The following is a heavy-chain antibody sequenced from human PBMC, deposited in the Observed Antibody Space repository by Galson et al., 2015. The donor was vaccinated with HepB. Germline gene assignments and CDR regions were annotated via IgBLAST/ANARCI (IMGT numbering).Heavy chain of an antibody. CDR2: ISSSSSYT. CDR3: ARDRLWDHYYYYGMDV. V-gene: IGHV3-11*05. Sequence: SLRLSCAASGFTFSDYYMSWIRQAPGKGLEWVSYISSSSSYTNYADSVKGRFTISRDNAKNSLYLQMNSLRAEDTAVYYCARDRLWDHYYYYGMDVWGQGTTVTVSS. D-gene: IGHD5-18*01. CDR1: GFTFSDYY. J-gene: IGHJ6*02.